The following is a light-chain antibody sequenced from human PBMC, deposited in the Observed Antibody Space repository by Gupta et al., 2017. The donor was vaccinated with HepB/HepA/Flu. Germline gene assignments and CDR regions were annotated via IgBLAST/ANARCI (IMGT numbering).Light chain of an antibody. CDR2: SNN. Sequence: SVLTQPPSASVPPGQRVTISCSGSSSNIGSNTVNWYQQRPGAAPNLLIYSNNQRPSGVPDRFSGSKSVTSASLAISGLQSEDEADYYCAAWHDSRIGYVFGSGTKVTVL. J-gene: IGLJ1*01. CDR1: SSNIGSNT. CDR3: AAWHDSRIGYV. V-gene: IGLV1-44*01.